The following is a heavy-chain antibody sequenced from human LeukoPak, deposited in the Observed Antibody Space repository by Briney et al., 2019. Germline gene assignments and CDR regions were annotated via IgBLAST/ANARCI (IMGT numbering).Heavy chain of an antibody. J-gene: IGHJ1*01. V-gene: IGHV3-33*01. Sequence: GGSLRLSCAASGFSFSNFGLHWVGQAPGKGLEWVASIWHDGSNSYYADSVKGRFTISRDNAQNTLSLEMYSLRVEDTAVYYCVRGEYSSSWHSEYFQYWGQGTLVTVSS. CDR3: VRGEYSSSWHSEYFQY. D-gene: IGHD6-13*01. CDR2: IWHDGSNS. CDR1: GFSFSNFG.